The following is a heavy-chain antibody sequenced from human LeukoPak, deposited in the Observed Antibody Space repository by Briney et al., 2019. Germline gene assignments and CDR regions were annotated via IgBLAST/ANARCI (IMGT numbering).Heavy chain of an antibody. CDR1: GYSLSSGYY. CDR2: IYHSGST. CDR3: ARDPERWLQLGHFDY. J-gene: IGHJ4*02. D-gene: IGHD5-24*01. Sequence: SETLSLTCTVSGYSLSSGYYWGWIRPPPGKGLEWIGSIYHSGSTYYNPSLKSRVTISVDTSKHQFSLKLSSVTAADTAVYYCARDPERWLQLGHFDYWGQGTLVTVSS. V-gene: IGHV4-38-2*02.